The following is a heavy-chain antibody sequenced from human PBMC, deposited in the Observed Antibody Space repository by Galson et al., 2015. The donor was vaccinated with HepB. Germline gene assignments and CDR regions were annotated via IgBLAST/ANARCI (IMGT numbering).Heavy chain of an antibody. CDR3: TSWIVGPLGLPIDY. J-gene: IGHJ4*02. V-gene: IGHV3-73*01. D-gene: IGHD1-26*01. CDR1: GFTFSGSA. Sequence: SLRLSCAASGFTFSGSAMHWVRQASGKGLEWVGRIRSKVNNYATAYAASVKGRFTISRDDSENTAYLQMNSLKTEDTAVYYCTSWIVGPLGLPIDYWGQGTLVTVSS. CDR2: IRSKVNNYAT.